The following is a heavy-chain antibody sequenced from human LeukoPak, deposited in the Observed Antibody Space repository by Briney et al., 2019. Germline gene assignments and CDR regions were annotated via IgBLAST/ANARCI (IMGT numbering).Heavy chain of an antibody. Sequence: SETLSLTCAVYGGSFSGYYWVWIRQPPGKGLEWIGEINQSGSTSYNPSLKSRVTMSLDTSKNQFSLRLSSVTAADTAVYYCAKVEGTPSWGQGTLVTVSS. D-gene: IGHD1-1*01. CDR1: GGSFSGYY. CDR3: AKVEGTPS. CDR2: INQSGST. V-gene: IGHV4-34*01. J-gene: IGHJ4*02.